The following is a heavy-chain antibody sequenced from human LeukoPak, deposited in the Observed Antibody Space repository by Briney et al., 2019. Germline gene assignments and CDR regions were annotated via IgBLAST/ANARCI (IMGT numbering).Heavy chain of an antibody. V-gene: IGHV4-4*07. Sequence: SETLTLTCTVSGDSNSSYYWSWLRQPAGKGLEWLGRIYTSGSTNYNPSLKSRVTMSVDTSKNQFSLKLSSVTAADTAVYYCARAGADGKDYWGQGTLVTVSS. CDR3: ARAGADGKDY. D-gene: IGHD1-14*01. CDR1: GDSNSSYY. J-gene: IGHJ4*02. CDR2: IYTSGST.